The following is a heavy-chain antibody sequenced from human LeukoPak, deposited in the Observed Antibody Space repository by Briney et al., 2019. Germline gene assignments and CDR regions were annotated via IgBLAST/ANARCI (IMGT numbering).Heavy chain of an antibody. V-gene: IGHV1-18*01. Sequence: ASVKVSCEASGYTFTNYGISWVRQAPGQGLEWMGWISAYNGNTNYAQKLQGRVTMTTDTSTSTAYMELRSLRSDDTAVYYCAREKVTNIQLGEFDPWGQGTLVTVSS. CDR3: AREKVTNIQLGEFDP. CDR2: ISAYNGNT. D-gene: IGHD5-18*01. J-gene: IGHJ5*02. CDR1: GYTFTNYG.